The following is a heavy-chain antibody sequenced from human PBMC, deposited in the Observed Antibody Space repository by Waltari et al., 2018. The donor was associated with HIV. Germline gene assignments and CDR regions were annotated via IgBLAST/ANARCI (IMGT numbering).Heavy chain of an antibody. CDR2: IYHRGTT. D-gene: IGHD3-9*01. CDR1: GYSISSGSS. CDR3: ARGNLVDCAFDI. V-gene: IGHV4-38-2*01. Sequence: QVQLQESGPGLVKPSETLSLTCAVSGYSISSGSSWGWIRQPPGKGLEWIGSIYHRGTTFYNPSLESRVTISVDTSTNQFSLKLSSVTAADTAVHYCARGNLVDCAFDIWGQGTMVTVSS. J-gene: IGHJ3*02.